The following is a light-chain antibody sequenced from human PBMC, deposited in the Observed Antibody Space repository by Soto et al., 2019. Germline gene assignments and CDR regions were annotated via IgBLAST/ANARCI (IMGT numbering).Light chain of an antibody. CDR3: SNTRV. J-gene: IGLJ3*02. V-gene: IGLV2-14*01. CDR2: EVS. Sequence: QSVLTQPASVSGSPGQSITISCTGTSSDVDCYNYVSWYQRHPAKAPELMIYEVSDRPSGVSNRFSGSKSANTGSLTISGLQAEDETHYRTSNTRVFDGGTKLTVL. CDR1: SSDVDCYNY.